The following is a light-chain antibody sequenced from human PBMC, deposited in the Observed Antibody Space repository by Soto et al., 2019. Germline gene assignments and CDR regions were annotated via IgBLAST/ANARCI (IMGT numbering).Light chain of an antibody. J-gene: IGKJ4*01. CDR2: DAS. Sequence: EIVLTQSPATLSLSPGERATLSCRASQSVSSYLAWYQQKPGQAPRLLIYDASNRATGIPARFSGSGSGTEFALTISGLQSEDFAVYYCQQCYSWPLTFGGGTKVDI. V-gene: IGKV3-11*01. CDR1: QSVSSY. CDR3: QQCYSWPLT.